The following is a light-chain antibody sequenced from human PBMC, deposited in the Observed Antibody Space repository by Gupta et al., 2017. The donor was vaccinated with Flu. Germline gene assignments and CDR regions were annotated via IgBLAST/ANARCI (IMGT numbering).Light chain of an antibody. CDR2: GNS. J-gene: IGLJ1*01. V-gene: IGLV1-40*01. Sequence: QSVLTQPPSVSGAPGQRVTISCTGSSSNIGAGYDVHWYQQLPGTAPKLLIYGNSNRPSGAPDRFSGSKSGTSASLAITGLQAEDEADYYCQSYDSSLLYVFGTGTKVTVL. CDR3: QSYDSSLLYV. CDR1: SSNIGAGYD.